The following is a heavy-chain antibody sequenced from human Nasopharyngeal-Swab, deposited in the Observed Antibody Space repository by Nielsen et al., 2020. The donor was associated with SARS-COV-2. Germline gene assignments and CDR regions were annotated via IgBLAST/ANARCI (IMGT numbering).Heavy chain of an antibody. J-gene: IGHJ4*02. Sequence: GESLKISCVASGFTFGNYWMHLVRQVPGTGLVWVSHINADGSSTTYADSVKGRFTISRDNAKNTLFLQMDNLRAEDTAVYYCTRLTYYYDSSSGGWGQGTLVTVSS. CDR2: INADGSST. V-gene: IGHV3-74*01. CDR1: GFTFGNYW. CDR3: TRLTYYYDSSSGG. D-gene: IGHD3-22*01.